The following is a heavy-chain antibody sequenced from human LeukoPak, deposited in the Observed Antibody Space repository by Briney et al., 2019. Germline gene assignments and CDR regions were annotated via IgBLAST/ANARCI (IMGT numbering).Heavy chain of an antibody. CDR1: GGTFSSYA. CDR3: ARGGNTSDLYYGMDV. Sequence: SVKVSCKASGGTFSSYAISWVRQAPGQGLEWMGRIIPIFGTANYAQKFQGRVTITADESTSTAYMELSSLRSEDTAIYYCARGGNTSDLYYGMDVWGQGTTVTVTS. D-gene: IGHD6-25*01. J-gene: IGHJ6*02. CDR2: IIPIFGTA. V-gene: IGHV1-69*13.